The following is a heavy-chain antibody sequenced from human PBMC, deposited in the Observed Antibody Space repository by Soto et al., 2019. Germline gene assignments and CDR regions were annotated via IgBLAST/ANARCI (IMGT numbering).Heavy chain of an antibody. J-gene: IGHJ3*02. Sequence: QVQLVQFGAEVKKPGSSVKVSCKASGGTFSSYAISWVRQAPGQGLEWMGGIIPIFGTANYAQKFQGRVTITADESTSTAYMELSSLRSEDTAVYYCARVDGYGEYVGFDAFDIWGQGTMVTVSS. D-gene: IGHD4-17*01. CDR3: ARVDGYGEYVGFDAFDI. CDR2: IIPIFGTA. V-gene: IGHV1-69*12. CDR1: GGTFSSYA.